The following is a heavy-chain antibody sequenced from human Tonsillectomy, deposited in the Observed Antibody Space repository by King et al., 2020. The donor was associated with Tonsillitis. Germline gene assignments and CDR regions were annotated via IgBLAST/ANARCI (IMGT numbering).Heavy chain of an antibody. CDR3: ARSCLYGGQYYFDS. CDR1: EYTFTYRY. CDR2: ITVFNGNI. J-gene: IGHJ4*02. D-gene: IGHD3-10*01. Sequence: QLVESGAEVKKTGSSVKVSCTASEYTFTYRYLHWVRQAPGQAPEWMGWITVFNGNINYAQKFEDRVTITRDMSVRTVYMELSSLKSEDTAMYFCARSCLYGGQYYFDSWGQGTLGTVFS. V-gene: IGHV1-45*02.